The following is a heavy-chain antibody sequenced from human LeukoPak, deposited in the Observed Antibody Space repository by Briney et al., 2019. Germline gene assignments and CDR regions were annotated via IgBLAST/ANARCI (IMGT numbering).Heavy chain of an antibody. J-gene: IGHJ5*02. Sequence: SETLSLTCAVYGGSFSGYYWSWIRQPPGKGLEWIGEINHSGSTNYNPSPKSRVTISVDTSKNQFSLKLSSVTAADTAVYYCARANDYGSGSYYDWFDPWGQGTLVTVSS. CDR1: GGSFSGYY. V-gene: IGHV4-34*01. CDR3: ARANDYGSGSYYDWFDP. D-gene: IGHD3-10*01. CDR2: INHSGST.